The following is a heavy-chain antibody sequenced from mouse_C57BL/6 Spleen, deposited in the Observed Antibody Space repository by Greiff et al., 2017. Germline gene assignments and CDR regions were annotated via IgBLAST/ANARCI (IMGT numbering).Heavy chain of an antibody. Sequence: VQVVESGAELVRPGASVTLSCKASGYTFTDYEMHWVKQTPVHGLEWIGAIDPETGGTAYNQKFKGKAILTADKSSSTAYMELRSLTSEDSAVYYCTRRYSNYDWYFDVWGTGTTVTVSS. J-gene: IGHJ1*03. CDR1: GYTFTDYE. CDR3: TRRYSNYDWYFDV. D-gene: IGHD2-5*01. CDR2: IDPETGGT. V-gene: IGHV1-15*01.